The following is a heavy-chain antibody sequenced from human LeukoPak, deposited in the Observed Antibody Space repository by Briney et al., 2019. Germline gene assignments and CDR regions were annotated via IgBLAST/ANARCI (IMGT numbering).Heavy chain of an antibody. Sequence: GGSLRLSCAGSGFTFSSYAMSWVRQAPGKGLEWVSAISGGGERTYYADSVKGRFTISRDNSRNTLYLQMNSLRAEDTAVYYCAKDQGLTAPPPYGLDVWGQGTTVIVTS. D-gene: IGHD5-18*01. V-gene: IGHV3-23*01. J-gene: IGHJ6*02. CDR1: GFTFSSYA. CDR3: AKDQGLTAPPPYGLDV. CDR2: ISGGGERT.